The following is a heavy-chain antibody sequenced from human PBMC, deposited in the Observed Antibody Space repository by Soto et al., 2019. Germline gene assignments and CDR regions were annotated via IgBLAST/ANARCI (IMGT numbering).Heavy chain of an antibody. CDR3: AKAYGSSDGYFDY. J-gene: IGHJ4*02. Sequence: EVQLLESGGGLVQPGGSLRLSCAASGFTFSNYALSWVRQPPGKGLECVSTISDSGGATYYADSVKGRFSIYRDNSRSSLYLQMNSVRAEYTAVYYCAKAYGSSDGYFDYWGQGTLVTVSS. CDR1: GFTFSNYA. D-gene: IGHD2-2*01. CDR2: ISDSGGAT. V-gene: IGHV3-23*01.